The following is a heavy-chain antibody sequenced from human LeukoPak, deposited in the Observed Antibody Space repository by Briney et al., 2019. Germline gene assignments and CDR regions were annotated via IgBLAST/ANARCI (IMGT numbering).Heavy chain of an antibody. Sequence: GASVKVSCKASGYTFTSYYMHWVRQAPGQGLEWMRLINPSGSSTSYAQKFQGRLSLTRDMSTSTDYMELSSLRSEDTAVYYCASIAAPYYFDYWGQGTLVTVSS. CDR1: GYTFTSYY. J-gene: IGHJ4*02. CDR2: INPSGSST. D-gene: IGHD2-15*01. CDR3: ASIAAPYYFDY. V-gene: IGHV1-46*01.